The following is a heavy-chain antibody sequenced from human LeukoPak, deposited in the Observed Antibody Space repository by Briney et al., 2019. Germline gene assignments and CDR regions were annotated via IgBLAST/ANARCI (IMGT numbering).Heavy chain of an antibody. D-gene: IGHD6-13*01. V-gene: IGHV3-30*18. J-gene: IGHJ4*02. Sequence: PGGSLRLSCAASGFTFSSYGMHWVRQAPGKGLEWVAVISYDGSNKYYADSVKGRFTISRDNSKNTLYLQMNSLRAEDTAVYYCANSPQQLLKPFDYWGQGTLVTVSS. CDR3: ANSPQQLLKPFDY. CDR1: GFTFSSYG. CDR2: ISYDGSNK.